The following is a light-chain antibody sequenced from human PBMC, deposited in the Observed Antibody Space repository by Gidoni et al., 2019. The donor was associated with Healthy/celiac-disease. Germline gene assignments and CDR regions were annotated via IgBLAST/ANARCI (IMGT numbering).Light chain of an antibody. CDR3: MQALQTLLIYT. V-gene: IGKV2-28*01. Sequence: DIVMTQSPLSLPVPPGEPASISCSSSQSLLHSNGYNYLDWYLQKPGQSPQLLISLGSNRASGVPDRLSGSGSGTDFTLKISRVEAEDVGVYYCMQALQTLLIYTFGQWTKLEIK. CDR2: LGS. CDR1: QSLLHSNGYNY. J-gene: IGKJ2*01.